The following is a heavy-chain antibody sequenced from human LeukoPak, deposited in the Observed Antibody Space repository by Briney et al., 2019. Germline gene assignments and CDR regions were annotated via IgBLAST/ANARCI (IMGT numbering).Heavy chain of an antibody. V-gene: IGHV3-74*01. D-gene: IGHD3-22*01. CDR1: GFTFSSYW. Sequence: GESLRLSCAASGFTFSSYWMHWVRQAPGKGLVWVSRINSDGSSTSYADSVKGRFTISRDNAKNTLYLQMNSLRAEDTAVYYCARAYYDSSGYYLYYYYYMDVWGKGTTVTVSS. J-gene: IGHJ6*03. CDR2: INSDGSST. CDR3: ARAYYDSSGYYLYYYYYMDV.